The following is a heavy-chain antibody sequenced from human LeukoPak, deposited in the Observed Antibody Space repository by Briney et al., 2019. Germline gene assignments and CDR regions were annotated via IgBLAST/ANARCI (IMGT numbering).Heavy chain of an antibody. J-gene: IGHJ4*02. CDR3: ARGTVGRTYCGGDCYSPIDY. Sequence: SQTLSLTCTVSGGSISSGSYYWIWIRQPAGKGLEWIGRMYSSGSTNYNPSLKSRVTISVDTSKNQFSLKLSSVTAADTAVYYCARGTVGRTYCGGDCYSPIDYWGQGSLVTVSS. D-gene: IGHD2-21*01. CDR2: MYSSGST. V-gene: IGHV4-61*02. CDR1: GGSISSGSYY.